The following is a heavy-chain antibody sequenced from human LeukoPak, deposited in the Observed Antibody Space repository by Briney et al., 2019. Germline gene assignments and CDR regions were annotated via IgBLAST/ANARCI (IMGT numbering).Heavy chain of an antibody. CDR2: IYHSGST. CDR3: ARGGVGSSWDLDYYYYYYMDV. D-gene: IGHD6-13*01. Sequence: SQTLSLTCTVSGGSISSGSYYWSWIRQPPGKGLEWIGYIYHSGSTYYNPSLKSRVTMSVDRSKNQFSLKLSSVTAADTAVYYCARGGVGSSWDLDYYYYYYMDVWGKGTTVTVSS. CDR1: GGSISSGSYY. J-gene: IGHJ6*03. V-gene: IGHV4-30-2*01.